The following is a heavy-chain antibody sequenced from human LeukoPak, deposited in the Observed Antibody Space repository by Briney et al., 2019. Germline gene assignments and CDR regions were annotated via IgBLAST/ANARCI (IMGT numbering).Heavy chain of an antibody. CDR1: GFTFSDYY. J-gene: IGHJ4*02. V-gene: IGHV3-11*01. D-gene: IGHD6-13*01. CDR2: ISSSGSTI. CDR3: ARDGSRSSWYVYFDY. Sequence: GGSLRLSCAASGFTFSDYYMSWIRQAPGKGLEWVSYISSSGSTIYYADSVKGRFTISRDNAKNSLYLQMNSLRAEDTAVYYCARDGSRSSWYVYFDYWGQGTLVTVSS.